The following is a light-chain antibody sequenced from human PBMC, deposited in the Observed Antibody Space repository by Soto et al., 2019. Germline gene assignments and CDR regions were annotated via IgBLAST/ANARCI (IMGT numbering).Light chain of an antibody. CDR1: QGIRND. CDR2: AAS. V-gene: IGKV1-6*01. J-gene: IGKJ3*01. CDR3: LQKYFYPFT. Sequence: AIPMTQSPSSLSASVGDRVTITCRASQGIRNDLDWFQQEPGKAPKLLIYAASNLQSGVPARFSGSGSGTDFTLTISSLQPEDFATYYCLQKYFYPFTFGPGTKVDIK.